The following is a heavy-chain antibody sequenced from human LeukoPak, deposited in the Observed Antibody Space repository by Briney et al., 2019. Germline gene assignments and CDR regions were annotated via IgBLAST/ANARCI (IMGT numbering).Heavy chain of an antibody. CDR3: AKGARLGSGSYYNTYLFGY. V-gene: IGHV3-48*04. CDR2: ISTSSSTI. D-gene: IGHD3-10*01. Sequence: PGGSLRLSCAASGFTFSSYSMNWVRQAAGKGLEWVSYISTSSSTIYYADSVKGRFTISRDNAKNSLYLQMNSLRAEDTAVYYCAKGARLGSGSYYNTYLFGYWGQGTLVTVSS. CDR1: GFTFSSYS. J-gene: IGHJ4*02.